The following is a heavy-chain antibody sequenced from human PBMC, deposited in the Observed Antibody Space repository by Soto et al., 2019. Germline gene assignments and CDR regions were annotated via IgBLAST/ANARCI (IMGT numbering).Heavy chain of an antibody. J-gene: IGHJ4*02. CDR3: AKDLVVGTTTGFDY. D-gene: IGHD2-15*01. CDR2: INSDGSIT. CDR1: GFTFNTYW. V-gene: IGHV3-74*03. Sequence: PGGSLRLSCAASGFTFNTYWMHWVRQAPGKGLVWVARINSDGSITTYADSVKGRFTISRDNAKNTLYLQMNSLRAEDTAVYYCAKDLVVGTTTGFDYWGQGTLVTVSS.